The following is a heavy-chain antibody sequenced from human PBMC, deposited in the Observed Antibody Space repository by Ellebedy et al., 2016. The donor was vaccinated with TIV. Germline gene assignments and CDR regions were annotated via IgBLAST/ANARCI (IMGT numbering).Heavy chain of an antibody. CDR2: ISSSSSYI. V-gene: IGHV3-21*01. D-gene: IGHD3-16*01. J-gene: IGHJ4*02. CDR3: ARAYDYVWGREGY. Sequence: GESLKISXAASGFTFSSYSMNWVRQAPGKGLEWVSSISSSSSYIYYADSVKGRFTISRDNAKNSLYLQMNSLRAEDTAVYYCARAYDYVWGREGYWGQGTLVTVSS. CDR1: GFTFSSYS.